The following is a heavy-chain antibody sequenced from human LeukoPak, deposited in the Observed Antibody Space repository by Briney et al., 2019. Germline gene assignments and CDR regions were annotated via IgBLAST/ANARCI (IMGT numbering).Heavy chain of an antibody. CDR1: GGTFSSYA. CDR3: AGTYYYDSSGSYRAFDI. D-gene: IGHD3-22*01. Sequence: SVKVSCKASGGTFSSYAISWVRQAPGQGPEWMGGIIPIFGTANYAQKFQGRVTITTDESTSTAYMELSSLRSEDTAVYYCAGTYYYDSSGSYRAFDIWGQGTMVTVSS. V-gene: IGHV1-69*05. J-gene: IGHJ3*02. CDR2: IIPIFGTA.